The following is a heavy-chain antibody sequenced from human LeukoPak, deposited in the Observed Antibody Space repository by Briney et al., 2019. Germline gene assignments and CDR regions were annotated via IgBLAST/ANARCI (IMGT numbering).Heavy chain of an antibody. J-gene: IGHJ5*02. CDR3: TRVGGYYDSSGYLT. D-gene: IGHD3-22*01. CDR1: GFTFGDYA. Sequence: GSLRLSCTASGFTFGDYAMSWVRQAPGKGLEWVGFIRSKAYGGTTEYAASVKGRFTISRDDSKSIAYLQMNSLKTEDTAVYYCTRVGGYYDSSGYLTWGQGTLVTVSS. V-gene: IGHV3-49*04. CDR2: IRSKAYGGTT.